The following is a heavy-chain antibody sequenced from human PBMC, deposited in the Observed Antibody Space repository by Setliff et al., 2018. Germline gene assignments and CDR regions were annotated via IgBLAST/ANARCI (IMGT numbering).Heavy chain of an antibody. J-gene: IGHJ4*02. D-gene: IGHD3-3*01. V-gene: IGHV1-18*01. CDR2: INNYNGNT. CDR3: ARAPRLEWLLPTFDS. Sequence: ASVKVSCKTSGYTFISYGISWVRQAPGQGLEWMGGINNYNGNTDYAQNIQGRVTMTTDTSTSTAYMELRSLRSDDTAVYYCARAPRLEWLLPTFDSWGQGTLVTVSS. CDR1: GYTFISYG.